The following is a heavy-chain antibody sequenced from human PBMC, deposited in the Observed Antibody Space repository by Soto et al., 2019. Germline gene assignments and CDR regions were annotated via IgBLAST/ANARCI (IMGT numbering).Heavy chain of an antibody. CDR1: GFTFSSYA. V-gene: IGHV3-64*01. CDR3: ARATATHWFDP. CDR2: ISSNGGST. Sequence: GGSLRLSCAASGFTFSSYAMHWVRQAPGKGLEYVSAISSNGGSTYYANSVKGRFTISRDNSKNTLYLQMGSLRAEDMAVYYCARATATHWFDPWGQGTLVTVSS. J-gene: IGHJ5*02. D-gene: IGHD5-12*01.